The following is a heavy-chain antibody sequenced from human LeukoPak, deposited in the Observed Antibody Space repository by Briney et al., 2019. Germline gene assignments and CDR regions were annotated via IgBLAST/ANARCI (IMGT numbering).Heavy chain of an antibody. CDR1: GYTLTELS. Sequence: GASVNVSCTVSGYTLTELSMHWVRQAPGRGREWVGGFDPEDGETIYAQKFQGRVTMTEDTSTDTAYMELSSPRSEDTAVYYCATRDVYSSGTFDYWGQGTLVTVSS. V-gene: IGHV1-24*01. J-gene: IGHJ4*02. CDR3: ATRDVYSSGTFDY. D-gene: IGHD6-19*01. CDR2: FDPEDGET.